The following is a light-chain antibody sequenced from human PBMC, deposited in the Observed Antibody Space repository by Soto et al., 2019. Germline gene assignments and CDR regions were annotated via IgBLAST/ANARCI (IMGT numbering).Light chain of an antibody. CDR2: GNS. Sequence: QAVVTQPPSVSGAPGQRVTISCTGSRSNIGAGYDVHWYQQLPGTAPKLLIYGNSNRPSGVPDRFSGSKSGTSASLAITGLQAEDEADYYCQSYDSSLSGYVFGGGTQLTVL. J-gene: IGLJ7*01. V-gene: IGLV1-40*01. CDR3: QSYDSSLSGYV. CDR1: RSNIGAGYD.